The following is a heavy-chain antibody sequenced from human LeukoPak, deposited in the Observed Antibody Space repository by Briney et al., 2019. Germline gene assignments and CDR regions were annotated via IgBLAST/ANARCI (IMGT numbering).Heavy chain of an antibody. CDR3: AKDSYSKGDF. D-gene: IGHD6-13*01. CDR2: TKNDGAVK. Sequence: GGSLRLSCAASGFTFSSYAMSWVRQAPGEGLEWVANTKNDGAVKNYVDSVKGRFTISRDNAKNSLYLQMNSLRAEDTAVYYCAKDSYSKGDFWGQGVLVTVSS. J-gene: IGHJ4*02. CDR1: GFTFSSYA. V-gene: IGHV3-7*01.